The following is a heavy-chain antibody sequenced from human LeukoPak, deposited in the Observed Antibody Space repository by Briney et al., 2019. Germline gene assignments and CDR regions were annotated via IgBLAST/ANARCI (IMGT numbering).Heavy chain of an antibody. CDR3: ARDHESPPDYGDYLFDY. CDR2: IGTAGDT. D-gene: IGHD4-17*01. V-gene: IGHV3-13*01. Sequence: GGSLRLSCAASGFTFSSYDMHWVRQATGKGLEWVSAIGTAGDTYYPGSVKGRFTISRENAKNSLYLQMNSLRAGDTAVYYCARDHESPPDYGDYLFDYWGQGTLVTVSS. CDR1: GFTFSSYD. J-gene: IGHJ4*02.